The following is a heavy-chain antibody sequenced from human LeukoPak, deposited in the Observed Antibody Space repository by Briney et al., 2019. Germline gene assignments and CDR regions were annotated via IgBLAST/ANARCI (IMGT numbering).Heavy chain of an antibody. Sequence: GGSLRLSCAAPGITFGNNWMHRVRQGPGKGLGWISRINSDGGGAIYADSVKGRFTVSRDNAKNTLYLQMNSLRAEDTAMYYCAREVPHNWFDTWGQGTLVTVSS. CDR2: INSDGGGA. CDR1: GITFGNNW. V-gene: IGHV3-74*01. J-gene: IGHJ5*02. CDR3: AREVPHNWFDT.